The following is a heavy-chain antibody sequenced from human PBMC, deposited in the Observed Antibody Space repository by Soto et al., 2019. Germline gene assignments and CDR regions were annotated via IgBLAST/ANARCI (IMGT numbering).Heavy chain of an antibody. J-gene: IGHJ5*02. D-gene: IGHD3-10*01. CDR1: GFSLSTSGVG. CDR3: AHRRYYYGSGSLNWFDP. Sequence: QITLKESGPTLVKPTQTLTLTCTFSGFSLSTSGVGVGWIRQPPGKALEWLALIYWDDDKRYSPSLKSRLTITKDTSKNQVVLTMTNMDPVDTATYYCAHRRYYYGSGSLNWFDPWGQRTLVTVSS. CDR2: IYWDDDK. V-gene: IGHV2-5*02.